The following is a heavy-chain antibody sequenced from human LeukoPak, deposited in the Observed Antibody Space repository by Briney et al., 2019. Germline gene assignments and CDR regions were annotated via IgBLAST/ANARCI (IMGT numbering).Heavy chain of an antibody. CDR1: GFTFSSYE. D-gene: IGHD3-16*01. Sequence: GGSLRLSCAASGFTFSSYEMNWVRQAPGKGLEWVSYISSSGSTIYYADSVKGRFTISRDNAKNSLYLQMNSLRAEDTAVYYCAKDDGLIMFSSWGQGTLVTVSS. CDR2: ISSSGSTI. CDR3: AKDDGLIMFSS. J-gene: IGHJ5*02. V-gene: IGHV3-48*03.